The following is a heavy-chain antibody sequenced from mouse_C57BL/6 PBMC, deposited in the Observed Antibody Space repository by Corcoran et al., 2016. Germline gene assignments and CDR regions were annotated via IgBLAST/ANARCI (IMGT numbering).Heavy chain of an antibody. CDR1: GYTFTDYY. V-gene: IGHV1-26*01. CDR3: ARWAYYSNYADY. D-gene: IGHD2-5*01. Sequence: EVQLQQSGPELVKPGASVKISCKASGYTFTDYYMNWVKQSHGKSLEWIGDINPNNGGTSYNQKFKGKATLTVDKSSSTAYMELRSLTSEDSAVYYCARWAYYSNYADYWGQGTTLTVSS. CDR2: INPNNGGT. J-gene: IGHJ2*01.